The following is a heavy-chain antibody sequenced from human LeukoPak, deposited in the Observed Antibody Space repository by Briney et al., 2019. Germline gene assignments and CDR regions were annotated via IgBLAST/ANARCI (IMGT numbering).Heavy chain of an antibody. D-gene: IGHD5-24*01. CDR1: TGSINTYF. CDR2: ISDSGRA. J-gene: IGHJ4*02. Sequence: PSETLSLTCTVSTGSINTYFWTWVRQPAGKGLEWIGRISDSGRACYNPSLESRVTISLDTSNNQFSLKVTSVTAADTAVYYCARGKEMTRISGYYSFDYWGQGTLVSVSS. V-gene: IGHV4-4*07. CDR3: ARGKEMTRISGYYSFDY.